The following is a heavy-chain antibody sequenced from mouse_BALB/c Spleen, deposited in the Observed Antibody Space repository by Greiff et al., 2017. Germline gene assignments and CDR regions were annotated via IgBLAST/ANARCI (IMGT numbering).Heavy chain of an antibody. CDR2: IYPGGGYT. Sequence: VQRVESGAELVRPGTSVKMSCKAAGYTFTNYWIGWVKQRPGHGLEWIGDIYPGGGYTNYNEKFKGKATLTADTSSSTAYMQLSSLTSEDSAIYYCARLRLLYWYFDVWGAGTTVTVSS. CDR1: GYTFTNYW. J-gene: IGHJ1*01. CDR3: ARLRLLYWYFDV. V-gene: IGHV1-63*02. D-gene: IGHD2-13*01.